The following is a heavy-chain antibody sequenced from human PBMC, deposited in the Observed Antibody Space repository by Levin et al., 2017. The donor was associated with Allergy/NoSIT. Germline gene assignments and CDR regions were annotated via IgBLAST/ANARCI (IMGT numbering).Heavy chain of an antibody. D-gene: IGHD6-19*01. V-gene: IGHV4-61*01. Sequence: SETLSLTCTVSGGPVNSGSYYWSWIRQPPGKGLEWIGSVYYSGTTNYNPSLKRRASITVDTSKNQFSLTLSSLTSADTAVYYCPRDRGSSGWFEYWGQGTLVTVSS. J-gene: IGHJ4*02. CDR3: PRDRGSSGWFEY. CDR1: GGPVNSGSYY. CDR2: VYYSGTT.